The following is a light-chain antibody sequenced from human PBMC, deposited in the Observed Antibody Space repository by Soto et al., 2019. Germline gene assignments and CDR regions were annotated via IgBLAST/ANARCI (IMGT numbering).Light chain of an antibody. CDR3: MQAQQTPI. J-gene: IGKJ2*01. CDR1: QSLLHSNGYNY. Sequence: DIVMTQSPLSLPVTPGEPASISCRSSQSLLHSNGYNYLDWYLQKPGQSPQLLIYLGSNRASGVPDRFSGSGSGTDFTLKISRVEAEDVGVYYCMQAQQTPIFGQGTKLEIK. V-gene: IGKV2-28*01. CDR2: LGS.